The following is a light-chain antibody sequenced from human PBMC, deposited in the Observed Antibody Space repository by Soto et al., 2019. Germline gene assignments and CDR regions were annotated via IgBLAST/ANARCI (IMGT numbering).Light chain of an antibody. V-gene: IGLV2-14*01. CDR3: TSYSSSSTVL. Sequence: QSALTQPASLSGSLGQSITISCTGTSSDVGAYNYVSWYQQHPDKAPKLLIFEVTNRPSGVSGRFSGSKSGITASLSISGLQPEDEDDYYCTSYSSSSTVLFGGGTKVTVL. CDR1: SSDVGAYNY. CDR2: EVT. J-gene: IGLJ2*01.